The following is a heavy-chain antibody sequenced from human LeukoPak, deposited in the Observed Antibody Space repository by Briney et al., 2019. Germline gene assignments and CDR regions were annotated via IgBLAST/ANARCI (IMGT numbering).Heavy chain of an antibody. D-gene: IGHD3-22*01. CDR1: GGSISSGSYY. CDR2: IYTSGST. V-gene: IGHV4-61*02. J-gene: IGHJ4*02. Sequence: PSETLSLTCTVSGGSISSGSYYWSWIRQPAGKGLEWIGRIYTSGSTNYNPSLKSRVTISVDTSKNQFSLKLSSVTAADTAVYYCARVWSLSYYDSSGYFDCWGQGTLVTVSS. CDR3: ARVWSLSYYDSSGYFDC.